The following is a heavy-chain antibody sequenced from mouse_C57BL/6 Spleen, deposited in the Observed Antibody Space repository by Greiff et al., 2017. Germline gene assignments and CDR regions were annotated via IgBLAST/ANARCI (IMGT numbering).Heavy chain of an antibody. D-gene: IGHD4-1*01. CDR2: IRSKSNNYAT. Sequence: EVKLVESGGGLVQPKGSLKLSCAASGFSFNTYAMNWVRQAPGKGLEWVARIRSKSNNYATYYADSVKDRFTISRDDSESMLYLQMNNLKTEDTAMYYCVRQKTGYAMDYWGQGTSVTVSS. CDR3: VRQKTGYAMDY. J-gene: IGHJ4*01. CDR1: GFSFNTYA. V-gene: IGHV10-1*01.